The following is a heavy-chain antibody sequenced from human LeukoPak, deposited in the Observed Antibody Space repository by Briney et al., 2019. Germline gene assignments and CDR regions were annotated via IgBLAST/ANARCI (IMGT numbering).Heavy chain of an antibody. CDR3: AREGYCGGDCYSNYYYYYMDV. D-gene: IGHD2-21*02. V-gene: IGHV4-4*07. Sequence: SETLSLTCTVSGGSISSYYWSWIRQPAGKGLEWIGRIYTSGSTNYNPSLKSRVTMSVDTSKNQFSLKLSSVTAADTAVYYCAREGYCGGDCYSNYYYYYMDVWAKGPRSPSP. CDR2: IYTSGST. CDR1: GGSISSYY. J-gene: IGHJ6*03.